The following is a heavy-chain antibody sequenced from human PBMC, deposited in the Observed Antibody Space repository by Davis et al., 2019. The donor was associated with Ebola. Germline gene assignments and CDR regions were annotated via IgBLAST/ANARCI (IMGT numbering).Heavy chain of an antibody. CDR3: ARVGYDSSGYYLTYYFDY. CDR1: GGSISSYY. D-gene: IGHD3-22*01. CDR2: IYYSGST. J-gene: IGHJ4*02. Sequence: SETLSPTCTVLGGSISSYYWSWIRQRPGKGLEWIGYIYYSGSTNYNPSLKSRVTTSVDTSKNQFSLKLSSVTAADTAVYYCARVGYDSSGYYLTYYFDYWGQGTLVTVSS. V-gene: IGHV4-59*01.